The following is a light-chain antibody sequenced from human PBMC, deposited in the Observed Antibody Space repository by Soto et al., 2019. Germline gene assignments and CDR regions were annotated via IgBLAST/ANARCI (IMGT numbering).Light chain of an antibody. J-gene: IGKJ1*01. CDR3: QQYNHWPPWT. CDR1: QSVGSN. Sequence: EVVMTQSPATVHVSLGGRVTLSCRASQSVGSNLAWYQQKPGQPPRLLIYEASNRDTGVPTRFSGSGSGTEFTLTITSLQSEDFAVYYCQQYNHWPPWTFGQGTKVDNK. V-gene: IGKV3D-15*01. CDR2: EAS.